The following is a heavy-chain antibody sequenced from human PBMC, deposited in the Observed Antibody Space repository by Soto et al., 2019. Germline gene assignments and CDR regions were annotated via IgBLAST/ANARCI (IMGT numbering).Heavy chain of an antibody. D-gene: IGHD3-22*01. CDR3: TTDTLYDSSGYYYFDYYGMDV. CDR1: GFTFSNAW. V-gene: IGHV3-15*07. J-gene: IGHJ6*02. CDR2: IKSKTDGGTT. Sequence: PGGSLRLSCAASGFTFSNAWMNWVRQAPGKGLEWVGRIKSKTDGGTTDYAAPVKGRFTISRDDSKNTLYLQMNSLKTEDTAVYYCTTDTLYDSSGYYYFDYYGMDVWGQGTTVTVSS.